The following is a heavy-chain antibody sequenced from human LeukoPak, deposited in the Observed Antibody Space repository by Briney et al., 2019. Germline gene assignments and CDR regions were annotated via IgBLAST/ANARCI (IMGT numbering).Heavy chain of an antibody. CDR3: ATRGWFGDLYYAIGYYYMDV. CDR2: MNPNSGNT. D-gene: IGHD3-10*01. Sequence: GASVKVSCKASGYTFTSYDINWVRQATGQGLEWMGWMNPNSGNTDYAQKFQGRLTMTRNTSISTAYMELSSLRSEDTAVYYCATRGWFGDLYYAIGYYYMDVWGTGTTVTVSS. CDR1: GYTFTSYD. J-gene: IGHJ6*03. V-gene: IGHV1-8*01.